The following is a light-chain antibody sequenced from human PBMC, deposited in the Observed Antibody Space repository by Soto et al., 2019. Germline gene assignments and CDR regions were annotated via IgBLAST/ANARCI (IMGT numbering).Light chain of an antibody. CDR2: KAS. J-gene: IGKJ4*01. Sequence: DIQMTQSPSTLYASVGDRVTITCRASQSIGASLAWFHQKPGKAPNLLIYKASSLESGVPSRFSGIGSGTEFTLTISTLQPDDFATYYCQQYNSSPLTFGGGTKVEIK. CDR1: QSIGAS. CDR3: QQYNSSPLT. V-gene: IGKV1-5*03.